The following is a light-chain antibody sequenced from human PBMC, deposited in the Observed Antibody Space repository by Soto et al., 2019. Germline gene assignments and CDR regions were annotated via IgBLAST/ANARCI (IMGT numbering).Light chain of an antibody. J-gene: IGLJ1*01. CDR2: SNN. V-gene: IGLV1-44*01. CDR1: SSKIGSNT. Sequence: QSALTQPPSASGTPGQRVTNSCSGSSSKIGSNTVNWYQQLPGTAPKLLIYSNNQRPSGVPDRFSGSKSGTSASLAISGLQSEDEADYYCAAWDDSLNGSYVFGTGTRVTVL. CDR3: AAWDDSLNGSYV.